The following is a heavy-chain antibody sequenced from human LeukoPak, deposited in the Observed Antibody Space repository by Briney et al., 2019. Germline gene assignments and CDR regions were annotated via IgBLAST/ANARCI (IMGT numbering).Heavy chain of an antibody. CDR3: ARVTPDCGGDCYNYYFDY. CDR1: GGTFISYA. D-gene: IGHD2-21*02. V-gene: IGHV1-69*05. CDR2: IIPIFGTA. J-gene: IGHJ4*02. Sequence: SVKVSCKASGGTFISYAISWVRQAPGQGLEWMGGIIPIFGTANYAQKFQGRVTITTDESTSTAYMELSSLRSEDTAVYYCARVTPDCGGDCYNYYFDYWGQGTLVTVSS.